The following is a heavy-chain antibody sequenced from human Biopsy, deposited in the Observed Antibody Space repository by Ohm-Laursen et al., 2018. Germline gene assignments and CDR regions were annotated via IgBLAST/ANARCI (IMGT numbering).Heavy chain of an antibody. CDR3: ARDYDTSGYYYVS. D-gene: IGHD3-22*01. CDR1: GGSISNNNFY. J-gene: IGHJ5*02. V-gene: IGHV4-39*01. Sequence: SVTLSFTCTVSGGSISNNNFYWGWIRQPPGKGLEWIGSIFYRGCTHYKPSLKSRVNISVDTSKNQFSLKLNSVTAADTAVYYCARDYDTSGYYYVSWGQGTLVTVSS. CDR2: IFYRGCT.